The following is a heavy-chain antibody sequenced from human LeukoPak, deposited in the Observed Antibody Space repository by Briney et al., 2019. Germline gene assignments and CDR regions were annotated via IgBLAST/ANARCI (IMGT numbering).Heavy chain of an antibody. CDR3: ARFVVVPISSWEGWYFDL. J-gene: IGHJ2*01. CDR1: GGSISSYY. V-gene: IGHV4-59*01. CDR2: IYYSGST. Sequence: SETLSLTCTVSGGSISSYYWSWIRQPPGKGLEWIGYIYYSGSTNYNPSLKSRVTISVDTSKNQFSLKLSSVTAADTAVYYCARFVVVPISSWEGWYFDLWGRGTLVTVSS. D-gene: IGHD2-2*01.